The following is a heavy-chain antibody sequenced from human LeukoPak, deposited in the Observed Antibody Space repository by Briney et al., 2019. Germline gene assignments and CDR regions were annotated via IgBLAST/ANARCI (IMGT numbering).Heavy chain of an antibody. CDR3: ARDRRYFDSSGFYSWFDP. D-gene: IGHD3-22*01. Sequence: SETLSLTCTVSGDSISGYYWRWVRQPAGKGLEWLGRIYTTGYSNYNPSLQSRVTMSVDTSKNQFSLRLTSVTAADTAVYYCARDRRYFDSSGFYSWFDPWGQGTLVTVSS. V-gene: IGHV4-4*07. CDR2: IYTTGYS. J-gene: IGHJ5*02. CDR1: GDSISGYY.